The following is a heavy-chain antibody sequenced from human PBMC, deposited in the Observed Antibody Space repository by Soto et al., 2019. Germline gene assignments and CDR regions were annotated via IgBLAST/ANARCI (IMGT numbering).Heavy chain of an antibody. J-gene: IGHJ5*02. CDR3: AKSHYDSSGYYIIDH. CDR2: FCYTGST. V-gene: IGHV4-59*01. Sequence: PSEPLSLTCTVSGGSISGRCWSWVRQSPGKGLEWIGYFCYTGSTNYNPSLKSRVTISVDRSKTQCSLKLTSVTAADTAVYYCAKSHYDSSGYYIIDHWGQGTLVTVSS. D-gene: IGHD3-22*01. CDR1: GGSISGRC.